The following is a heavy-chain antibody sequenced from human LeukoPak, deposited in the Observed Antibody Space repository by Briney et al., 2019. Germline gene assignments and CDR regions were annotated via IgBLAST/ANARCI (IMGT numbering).Heavy chain of an antibody. CDR2: INQDESEK. CDR1: GFTFSNYW. Sequence: GGSLRLSCAASGFTFSNYWMTWVRQAPGKGLEWVANINQDESEKYYVDSVKGRFTISRDNAKNSLYLQMSSLRAEDTAVYYCARGPPSCGGDCYSGDYFDFWGQGTLVTVSS. J-gene: IGHJ4*02. CDR3: ARGPPSCGGDCYSGDYFDF. D-gene: IGHD2-21*01. V-gene: IGHV3-7*01.